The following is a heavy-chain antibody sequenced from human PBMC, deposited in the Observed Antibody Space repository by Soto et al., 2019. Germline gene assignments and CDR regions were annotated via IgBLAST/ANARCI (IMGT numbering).Heavy chain of an antibody. V-gene: IGHV1-18*01. D-gene: IGHD2-15*01. CDR2: ISGYNGNA. CDR3: AREGSYGWYDC. J-gene: IGHJ5*01. CDR1: GYTFSSHG. Sequence: QVQLVQSGAEVRKPGASVKVSCKASGYTFSSHGIIWVRQAPGQGLEWMGWISGYNGNAKYAQRFHGRVTMTIDTSTSTVYMDLRSLGSDDSAVYYCAREGSYGWYDCWGQGTLVTVSS.